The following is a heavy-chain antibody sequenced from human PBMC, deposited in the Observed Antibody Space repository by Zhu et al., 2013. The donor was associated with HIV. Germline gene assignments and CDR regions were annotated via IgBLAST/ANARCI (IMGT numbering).Heavy chain of an antibody. CDR1: GYTFTGYY. CDR3: ARDLTLREQWLASTGGNDAFDI. Sequence: QVQLVQSGAEVKKPGASVKVSCKASGYTFTGYYMHWVRQAPGQGLEWMGWINPNSGGTNYAQKFQGRVTMTRDTSISTAYMELSRLRSDDTAVYYCARDLTLREQWLASTGGNDAFDIWGQGTMVTVSS. D-gene: IGHD6-19*01. CDR2: INPNSGGT. V-gene: IGHV1-2*02. J-gene: IGHJ3*02.